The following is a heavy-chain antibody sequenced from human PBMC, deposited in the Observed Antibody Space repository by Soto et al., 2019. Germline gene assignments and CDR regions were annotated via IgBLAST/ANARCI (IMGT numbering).Heavy chain of an antibody. D-gene: IGHD3-22*01. CDR3: ARERRGSSGYPHFDY. Sequence: GGSLRLSCAASRFTFSNFAMHWVRQAPGKGLEWVALISYDGINKYYPDSVEGRFTISRDNSKNTLFLQMNSLRAEDTAVYYCARERRGSSGYPHFDYWGQGTLVTVSS. J-gene: IGHJ4*02. CDR2: ISYDGINK. CDR1: RFTFSNFA. V-gene: IGHV3-30-3*01.